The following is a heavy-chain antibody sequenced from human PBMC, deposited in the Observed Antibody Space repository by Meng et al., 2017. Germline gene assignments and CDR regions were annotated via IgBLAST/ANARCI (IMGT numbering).Heavy chain of an antibody. CDR2: IYYSGST. CDR3: ARAYYDSSGSKPLDWYFDL. Sequence: SRPGLLKPSQPPSLTRTVSGGSISSGGYYWSWIRQHPGKGLEWIGYIYYSGSTYYNPSLKSRVTISVDTSKNQFSLKLSSVTAADTAVYYCARAYYDSSGSKPLDWYFDLWGRGTLVTVSS. V-gene: IGHV4-31*03. D-gene: IGHD3-22*01. J-gene: IGHJ2*01. CDR1: GGSISSGGYY.